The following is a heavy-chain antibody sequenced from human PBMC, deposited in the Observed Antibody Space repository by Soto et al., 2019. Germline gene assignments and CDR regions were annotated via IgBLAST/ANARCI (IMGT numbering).Heavy chain of an antibody. V-gene: IGHV1-18*01. CDR1: GYTFTSYG. CDR2: ISAYNGNT. D-gene: IGHD3-3*01. Sequence: GASVKVSCKASGYTFTSYGISWVRQAPGQGLEWMGWISAYNGNTNYAQKLQGRVTMTTDTSTSTAYMELRSLRSDDTAVYYCAREVYFWSGYEYYFDYWGQGTLVTVSS. J-gene: IGHJ4*02. CDR3: AREVYFWSGYEYYFDY.